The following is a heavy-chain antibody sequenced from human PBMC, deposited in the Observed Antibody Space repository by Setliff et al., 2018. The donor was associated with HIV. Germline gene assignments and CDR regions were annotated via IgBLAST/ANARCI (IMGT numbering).Heavy chain of an antibody. CDR1: GFAFSASA. D-gene: IGHD4-17*01. V-gene: IGHV3-23*01. CDR2: ISGSGGVT. Sequence: GGSLRLSCAASGFAFSASAMSWVRQAPGKGLEWVTDISGSGGVTYYADSVRGRFTVSRDNSGRTLYLQINSLRAEDTAIYYCAKARTTVTSALGSWGQGTLVTVSS. J-gene: IGHJ5*02. CDR3: AKARTTVTSALGS.